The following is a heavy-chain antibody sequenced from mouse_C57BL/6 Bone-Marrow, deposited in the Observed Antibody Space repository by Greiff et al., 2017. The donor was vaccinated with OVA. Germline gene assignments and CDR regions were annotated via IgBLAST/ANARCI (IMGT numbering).Heavy chain of an antibody. CDR1: GFTFSSYG. D-gene: IGHD1-1*01. CDR2: ISSARSYP. J-gene: IGHJ2*01. Sequence: EVKLVESGGDLVKPGGSLKLSCAASGFTFSSYGMSWVRQTPDKRLEWVATISSARSYPHYPDSVKGRFTISRDNAKNTLYLQMSSLKSEDTAMYYCARHGDYGSFFDYWGQGTTLTVSS. CDR3: ARHGDYGSFFDY. V-gene: IGHV5-6*01.